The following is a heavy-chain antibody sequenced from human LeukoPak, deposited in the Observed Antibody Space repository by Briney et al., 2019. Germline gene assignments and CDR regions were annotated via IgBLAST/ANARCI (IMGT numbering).Heavy chain of an antibody. Sequence: GGSLRLSGAASGFTFSSYSMNWVRKAPGKGLKWVSSISSSSSYIYYADSVKGRFTISRDNAKNSLYLQMNSLRAEDTAVYYCARVVLTRPTGEAFDIWGQGTMVTVSS. J-gene: IGHJ3*02. V-gene: IGHV3-21*01. CDR2: ISSSSSYI. D-gene: IGHD7-27*01. CDR1: GFTFSSYS. CDR3: ARVVLTRPTGEAFDI.